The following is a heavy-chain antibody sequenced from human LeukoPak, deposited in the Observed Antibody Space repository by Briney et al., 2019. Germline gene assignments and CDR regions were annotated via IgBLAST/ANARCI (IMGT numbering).Heavy chain of an antibody. V-gene: IGHV1-18*01. CDR3: ARDDDYVWGSYRFRVSFDY. J-gene: IGHJ4*02. Sequence: ASVKVSCKASGYTFTSYGISWVRQAPGQGLEWVGWISAYNGNTNYAQKLQGRVTMTTDTSTSTAYMELRSLRSDDTAVYYCARDDDYVWGSYRFRVSFDYWGQGTLVTVSS. CDR1: GYTFTSYG. D-gene: IGHD3-16*02. CDR2: ISAYNGNT.